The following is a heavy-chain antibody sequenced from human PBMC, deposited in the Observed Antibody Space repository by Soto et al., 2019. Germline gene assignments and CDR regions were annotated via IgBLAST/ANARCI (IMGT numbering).Heavy chain of an antibody. Sequence: GASLKISCKGSGYSFTTYWISWVRQMSGKGLEWMGRIDPSDSYTKYSPSFQGHVTISADKSISTAYLQWSDLKATDTAIYYCARVCGSWFDFWGQGALVTVSS. CDR2: IDPSDSYT. V-gene: IGHV5-10-1*01. J-gene: IGHJ4*02. CDR1: GYSFTTYW. CDR3: ARVCGSWFDF. D-gene: IGHD3-10*01.